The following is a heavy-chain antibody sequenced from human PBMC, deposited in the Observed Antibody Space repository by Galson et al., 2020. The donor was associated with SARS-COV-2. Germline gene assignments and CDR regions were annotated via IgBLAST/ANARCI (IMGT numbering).Heavy chain of an antibody. D-gene: IGHD3-10*01. CDR3: ARDFGFGEGEGSPNH. V-gene: IGHV3-33*01. J-gene: IGHJ5*02. CDR1: GFTFSSYG. CDR2: IWYDGSNK. Sequence: QLGESLKISCAASGFTFSSYGMHWVRQAPGKGLEWVAVIWYDGSNKYYADSVKGRFTISRDNSKNTLYLQMNSLRAEDTAVYYCARDFGFGEGEGSPNHWGQGTLITVSS.